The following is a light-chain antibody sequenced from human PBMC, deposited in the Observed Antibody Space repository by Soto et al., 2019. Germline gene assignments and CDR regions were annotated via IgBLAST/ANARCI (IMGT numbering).Light chain of an antibody. CDR1: SSDVGTYNY. Sequence: QSALTQPTSVSGSPGQSITISCTGTSSDVGTYNYVSWYQQHPGKSPKLMIYEVTNRPSGVSNRFSGSKSGNTASLTISGLQTEDEAHYYCSSYTSTTTLVFGGGT. CDR2: EVT. V-gene: IGLV2-14*01. J-gene: IGLJ2*01. CDR3: SSYTSTTTLV.